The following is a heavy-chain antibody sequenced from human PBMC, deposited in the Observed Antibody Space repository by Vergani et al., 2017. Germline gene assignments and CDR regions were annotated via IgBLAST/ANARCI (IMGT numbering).Heavy chain of an antibody. V-gene: IGHV4-30-4*08. CDR2: IYSSGST. CDR3: ARGGDYDFWSGYLYYFDY. D-gene: IGHD3-3*01. CDR1: GGSISSGDYY. Sequence: QVQLQESGPGLVKPSQTLSLTCTVSGGSISSGDYYWSWIRQPPGKGLEWIGYIYSSGSTYYNPSLKSRVTISVDTSKNQFSLKLSSVTAADTAVYYCARGGDYDFWSGYLYYFDYWGQGTLVTVSS. J-gene: IGHJ4*02.